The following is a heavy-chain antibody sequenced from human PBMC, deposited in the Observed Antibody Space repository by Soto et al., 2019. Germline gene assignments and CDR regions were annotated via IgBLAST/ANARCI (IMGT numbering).Heavy chain of an antibody. CDR3: ARGRRGYSYGYSGY. D-gene: IGHD5-18*01. V-gene: IGHV4-34*01. Sequence: PSETLSLTCAVYGGSFSGYYWSWIRQPPGKGLEWIGEINHSGSTNYNPSLKSRVTISVDTSKNQFSLKLSPVTAADTAVYYCARGRRGYSYGYSGYWGQGTLVTVSS. CDR1: GGSFSGYY. J-gene: IGHJ4*02. CDR2: INHSGST.